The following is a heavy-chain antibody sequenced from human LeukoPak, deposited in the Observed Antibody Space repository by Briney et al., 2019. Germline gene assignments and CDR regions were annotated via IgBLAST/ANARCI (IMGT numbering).Heavy chain of an antibody. CDR1: GFTFSTYW. CDR3: ARDSAGNDY. J-gene: IGHJ4*02. D-gene: IGHD6-13*01. Sequence: LPGGSLRLSCAASGFTFSTYWMSWVRQAPGKRLEWVANIKQDGSEKYYVDSVKGRFTISRDNAKNSLYLQMNSLRAEDTAMYYCARDSAGNDYWGQGTLVTVSS. V-gene: IGHV3-7*01. CDR2: IKQDGSEK.